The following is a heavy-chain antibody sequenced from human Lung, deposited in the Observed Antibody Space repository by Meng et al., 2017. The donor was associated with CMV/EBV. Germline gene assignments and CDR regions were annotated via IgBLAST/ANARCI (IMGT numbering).Heavy chain of an antibody. CDR1: YTFTNYD. Sequence: YTFTNYDIHWVRPATGQVLEWMGWMNPNSGNTGYAQKFQGRVTITRDTSIGTAYMALSSLRSEDTAVYYCARMSYDWDDQESNWFDPWGQGTLVTVSS. D-gene: IGHD1-20*01. CDR3: ARMSYDWDDQESNWFDP. V-gene: IGHV1-8*03. J-gene: IGHJ5*02. CDR2: MNPNSGNT.